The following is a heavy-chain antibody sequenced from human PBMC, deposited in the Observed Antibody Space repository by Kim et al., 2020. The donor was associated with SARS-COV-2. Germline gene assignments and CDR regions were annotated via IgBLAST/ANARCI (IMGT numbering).Heavy chain of an antibody. J-gene: IGHJ4*02. D-gene: IGHD4-4*01. V-gene: IGHV3-74*01. Sequence: ADSVKGRFTISTDNAKSKLYLKMNSLLAEDTAVYYCTRDPDYSKGASFDYWGQGTLVTVSS. CDR3: TRDPDYSKGASFDY.